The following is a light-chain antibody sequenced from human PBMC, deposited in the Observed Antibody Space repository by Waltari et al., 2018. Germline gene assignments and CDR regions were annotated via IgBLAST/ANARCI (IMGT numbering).Light chain of an antibody. Sequence: EIVMTQSPATLSVSPGERATLSCRASQSVSSNLDWYQQRPGQPPRLLIYGASTRATGIPARFSGSGSGTEFTLTISSLQSEDFAVYYCQQYNNWRTFGQGTKVEIK. CDR2: GAS. CDR1: QSVSSN. J-gene: IGKJ1*01. V-gene: IGKV3-15*01. CDR3: QQYNNWRT.